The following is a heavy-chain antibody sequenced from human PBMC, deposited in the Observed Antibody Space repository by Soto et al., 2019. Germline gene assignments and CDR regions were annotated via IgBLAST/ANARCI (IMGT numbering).Heavy chain of an antibody. D-gene: IGHD6-19*01. Sequence: EVQLVESGGGLVKPGGSLRLSCAASGFTFSNAWMNWVRQAPGKGLEWVGRIKSKTDGGTTDYAAPVKGRFTISRDDSKNTLYLQMNSLKTEDTAVYYCTTARWLVLESNAFDIWGQGTMVTVSS. V-gene: IGHV3-15*07. CDR1: GFTFSNAW. J-gene: IGHJ3*02. CDR2: IKSKTDGGTT. CDR3: TTARWLVLESNAFDI.